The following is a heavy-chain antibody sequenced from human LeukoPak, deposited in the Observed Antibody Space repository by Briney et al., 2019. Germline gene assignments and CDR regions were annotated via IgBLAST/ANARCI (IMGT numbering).Heavy chain of an antibody. CDR1: GFTFSSYG. J-gene: IGHJ4*02. Sequence: PGGSLRLSCAASGFTFSSYGMHWVRQAPGKGLEWVAFIRYDGSNKYYADSVKGRFTISRDNSKNTLYLQMNSLRAEDTAVYYCAKEWSALNYYFDYWGQGTLVTVSS. V-gene: IGHV3-30*02. D-gene: IGHD3-3*01. CDR3: AKEWSALNYYFDY. CDR2: IRYDGSNK.